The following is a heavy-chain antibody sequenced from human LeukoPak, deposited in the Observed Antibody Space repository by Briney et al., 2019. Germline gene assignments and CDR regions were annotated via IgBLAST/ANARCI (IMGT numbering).Heavy chain of an antibody. D-gene: IGHD4-17*01. J-gene: IGHJ4*02. CDR1: GFTFSSYG. V-gene: IGHV3-33*06. CDR3: AKASTVTTNYYFDY. CDR2: IWYDGSNK. Sequence: GGSLRLSCAASGFTFSSYGMHWVRQAPGKGLEWVAVIWYDGSNKYYADSVKGRFTISRDNPKNTLYLQMNSLRAEDTAVYYCAKASTVTTNYYFDYWGQGTLVTVSS.